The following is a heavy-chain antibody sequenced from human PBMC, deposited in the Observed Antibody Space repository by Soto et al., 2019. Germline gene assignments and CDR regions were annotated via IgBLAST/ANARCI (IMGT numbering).Heavy chain of an antibody. J-gene: IGHJ6*02. CDR2: ISAYNGNT. D-gene: IGHD6-13*01. V-gene: IGHV1-18*01. CDR3: ARGAAGTNCCYGMDV. CDR1: GYTFTSYG. Sequence: ASVKVSCKASGYTFTSYGISWVRQAPGQGLEWMGWISAYNGNTNYAQKLQGRVTMTTDTSTSTAYMELRSLRSDDTAVYYCARGAAGTNCCYGMDVWGQGTTVTVSS.